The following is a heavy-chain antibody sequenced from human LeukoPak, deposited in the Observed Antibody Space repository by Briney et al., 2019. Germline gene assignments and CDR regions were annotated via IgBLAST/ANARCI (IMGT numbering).Heavy chain of an antibody. CDR3: ARESAQYTYGNSGLSFDI. D-gene: IGHD5-12*01. V-gene: IGHV1-69*04. J-gene: IGHJ3*02. CDR1: GGSFRNYA. CDR2: ITPIVGRA. Sequence: ASVKVSCKASGGSFRNYAITWVRQAPGQGLEWVGRITPIVGRASYAQQFQGRVTIIADKSTATVYMELSSLRSEDTAVYYCARESAQYTYGNSGLSFDIWGQGTMVTVSS.